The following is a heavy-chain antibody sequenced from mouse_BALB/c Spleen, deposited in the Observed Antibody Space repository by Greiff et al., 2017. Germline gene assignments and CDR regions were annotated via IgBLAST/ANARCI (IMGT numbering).Heavy chain of an antibody. CDR2: ISDGGSYT. D-gene: IGHD2-1*01. V-gene: IGHV5-4*02. CDR3: ARGGNYGDYYAMDY. J-gene: IGHJ4*01. CDR1: GFTFSDYY. Sequence: EVMLVESGGGLVKPGGSLKLSCAASGFTFSDYYMYWVRQTPEKRLEWVATISDGGSYTYYPDSVKGRFTISRDNAKNNLYLQMSSLKSEDTAMYYCARGGNYGDYYAMDYWGQGTSVTVSS.